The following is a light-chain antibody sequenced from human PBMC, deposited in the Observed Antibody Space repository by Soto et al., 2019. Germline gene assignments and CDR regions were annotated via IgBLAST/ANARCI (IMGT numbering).Light chain of an antibody. CDR3: QQRYNWPPLT. CDR2: DTS. J-gene: IGKJ4*01. CDR1: QSVSRF. Sequence: EIVLTQSPATLSLSPGDRATLSCRASQSVSRFLAWYRHKPGQAPRLLIYDTSNRATGIPARFSGSGSGTDFTLTISSLEPEDFAVYYCQQRYNWPPLTFGGGTKVEIK. V-gene: IGKV3-11*01.